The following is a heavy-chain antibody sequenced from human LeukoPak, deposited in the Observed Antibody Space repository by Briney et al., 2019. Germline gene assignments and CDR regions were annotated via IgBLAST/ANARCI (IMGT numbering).Heavy chain of an antibody. Sequence: ASVKVSCKASSHTFTSDGISWVRHAPEQGLEWMGWISAYSGSTNYAQNLQGRVTLTTDTSTSTAYLELRSLRSEDTAVYFCARRMGLTHFDSCGERNLGTVS. J-gene: IGHJ4*02. CDR1: SHTFTSDG. CDR3: ARRMGLTHFDS. V-gene: IGHV1-18*01. CDR2: ISAYSGST. D-gene: IGHD1-26*01.